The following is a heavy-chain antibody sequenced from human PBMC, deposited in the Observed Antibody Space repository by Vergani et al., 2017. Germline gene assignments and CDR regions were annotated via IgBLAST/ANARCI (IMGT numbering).Heavy chain of an antibody. CDR1: GYTFSNYY. J-gene: IGHJ4*02. CDR2: INPSGGHT. Sequence: QVQVVQSGAEVKKSGASVKFSCKTSGYTFSNYYMHWVRQAPGQGLEWMGIINPSGGHTNYAKKFQGRVTMTRDTSTSTVYMELSSLRSEDTAIYYCARGDYGILTGYRYWGQGTLVTVSA. D-gene: IGHD3-9*01. CDR3: ARGDYGILTGYRY. V-gene: IGHV1-46*03.